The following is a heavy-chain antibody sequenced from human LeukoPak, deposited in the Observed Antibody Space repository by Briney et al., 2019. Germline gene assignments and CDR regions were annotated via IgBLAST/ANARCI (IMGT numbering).Heavy chain of an antibody. J-gene: IGHJ5*02. CDR3: ARGHIVVVTAQLNWFDP. V-gene: IGHV4-30-4*01. CDR2: IYYSGST. CDR1: GCSISSGGYY. Sequence: PSETLSLTCTVSGCSISSGGYYWSWLRQPPGKGLEWIGYIYYSGSTYYNPSLKSRVTISVDTSKNQFSLKLSSVTAADTAVYYCARGHIVVVTAQLNWFDPWGQGTLVTVSS. D-gene: IGHD2-21*02.